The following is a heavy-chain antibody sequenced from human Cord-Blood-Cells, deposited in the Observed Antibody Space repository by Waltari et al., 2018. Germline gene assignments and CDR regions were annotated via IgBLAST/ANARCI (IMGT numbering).Heavy chain of an antibody. CDR2: IIPIFGTA. Sequence: QVQLVQSGAEVKKPGSSVKVSCKASGGTFSSYAISWVRQAPGQGLEWMGGIIPIFGTANYAQKFQGRVTITADESTNTAYMELSSLRSEDTAVYYCARAFPHGYDYYYYYMDVWGKGTTVTVSS. J-gene: IGHJ6*03. D-gene: IGHD5-12*01. CDR1: GGTFSSYA. V-gene: IGHV1-69*01. CDR3: ARAFPHGYDYYYYYMDV.